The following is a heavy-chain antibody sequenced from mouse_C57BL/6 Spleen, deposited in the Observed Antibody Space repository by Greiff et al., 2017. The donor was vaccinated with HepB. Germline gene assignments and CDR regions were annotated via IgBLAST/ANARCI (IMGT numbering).Heavy chain of an antibody. J-gene: IGHJ2*01. D-gene: IGHD2-2*01. CDR1: GYTFTGYW. CDR2: ILPGRGRT. V-gene: IGHV1-9*01. Sequence: VQLQESGAELMKPGASVKLSCKATGYTFTGYWIEWVKQRPGHGLEWIGEILPGRGRTNYNEKFKGKATFTADTSSNTAYMQLRSLTTEDSAIYYCARYHYGYDWDYFDYWGQGTTLTVSS. CDR3: ARYHYGYDWDYFDY.